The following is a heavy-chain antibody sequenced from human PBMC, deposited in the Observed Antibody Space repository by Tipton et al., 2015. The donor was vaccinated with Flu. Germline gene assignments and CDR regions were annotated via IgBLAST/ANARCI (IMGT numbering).Heavy chain of an antibody. CDR3: ARVRVRPDPYYYGMDV. Sequence: QLVQSGAEVRKPGASVKVSCKASGYTFTGYYMHWVRQAPGQGLEWMGWINPNSGGTNYAQKFQGRVTMTRDTSISTAYMELSRLRSDDTAVYYCARVRVRPDPYYYGMDVWGQGTTITVSS. V-gene: IGHV1-2*02. D-gene: IGHD4/OR15-4a*01. J-gene: IGHJ6*02. CDR2: INPNSGGT. CDR1: GYTFTGYY.